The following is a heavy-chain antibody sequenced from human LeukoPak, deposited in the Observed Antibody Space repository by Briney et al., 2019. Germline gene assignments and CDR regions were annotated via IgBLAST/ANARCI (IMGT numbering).Heavy chain of an antibody. J-gene: IGHJ6*03. Sequence: PSETLSLTCTVSGGSISNYYWSWIRQPPGKGLEWIGYIYYSGSTNYNPSLKSRVTISVDTSKNQFSLKLSSVTAEDTAVYYCARGESAGSGSRARRHYYYYYMDVWGKGTTVTISS. CDR1: GGSISNYY. CDR2: IYYSGST. CDR3: ARGESAGSGSRARRHYYYYYMDV. D-gene: IGHD3-10*01. V-gene: IGHV4-59*01.